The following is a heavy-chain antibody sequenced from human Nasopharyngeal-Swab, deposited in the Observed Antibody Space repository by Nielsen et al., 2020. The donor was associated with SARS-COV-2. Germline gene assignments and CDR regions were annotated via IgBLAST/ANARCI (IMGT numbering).Heavy chain of an antibody. CDR2: ISGSGGST. J-gene: IGHJ4*02. Sequence: WIRQPPGKGLEWVSAISGSGGSTYYADSVKGRLTIPRDNSKNTLYLQMNSLRAEDTAVYYCAKNPPFSDYFDYWGQGTLVTVSS. V-gene: IGHV3-23*01. CDR3: AKNPPFSDYFDY.